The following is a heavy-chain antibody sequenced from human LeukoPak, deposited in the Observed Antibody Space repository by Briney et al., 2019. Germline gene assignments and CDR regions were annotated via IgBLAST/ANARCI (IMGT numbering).Heavy chain of an antibody. CDR1: GGSISSSYYY. CDR2: MSYGGNT. J-gene: IGHJ4*02. V-gene: IGHV4-39*01. CDR3: ARHEGRSSSWDYFDY. D-gene: IGHD6-13*01. Sequence: SETLSLTCTVSGGSISSSYYYWGWIRQTPGKGLEWIGSMSYGGNTCHNPSLESRVTLSVDTSKNQFSLKLSSVTAADTAVYYCARHEGRSSSWDYFDYWGQGTLVTVSS.